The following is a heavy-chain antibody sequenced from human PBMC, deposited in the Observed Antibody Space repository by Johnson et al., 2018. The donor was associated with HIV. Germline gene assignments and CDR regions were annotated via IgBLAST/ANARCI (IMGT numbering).Heavy chain of an antibody. CDR1: GFTFDDYG. CDR2: INWNGGST. Sequence: EVQLVQSGGGLVQPGGSLRLSCAASGFTFDDYGMRWVRQVPGKGLEWVAGINWNGGSTCYADSVKGRFTISRDNAKNSLYLQMNSLRAEDTALYYYDSSGVHAFDIWGQGTMVTVSS. J-gene: IGHJ3*02. D-gene: IGHD3-22*01. CDR3: DSSGVHAFDI. V-gene: IGHV3-20*04.